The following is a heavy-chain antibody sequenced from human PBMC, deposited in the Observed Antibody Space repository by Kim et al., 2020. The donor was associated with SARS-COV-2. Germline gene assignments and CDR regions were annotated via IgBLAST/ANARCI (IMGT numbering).Heavy chain of an antibody. Sequence: PSLKRRVTISVDTSQNQFSRKLSSVTAADTAVYYCARVSAAAGDNWFDPWGQGTLVTVSS. J-gene: IGHJ5*02. V-gene: IGHV4-59*01. CDR3: ARVSAAAGDNWFDP. D-gene: IGHD6-13*01.